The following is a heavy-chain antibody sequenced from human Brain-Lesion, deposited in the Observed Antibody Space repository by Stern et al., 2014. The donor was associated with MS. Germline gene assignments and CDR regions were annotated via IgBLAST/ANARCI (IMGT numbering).Heavy chain of an antibody. V-gene: IGHV1-8*01. D-gene: IGHD2-2*01. J-gene: IGHJ4*02. CDR1: GYTFSSYD. CDR2: MNPYSGNT. Sequence: QLGQSGAEVKKPGASVKVSCKASGYTFSSYDITWVRQASGHGLEWMGWMNPYSGNTGYAQKFKGRVSMTSDPSISTVYMELTSLTSDDTAVYFCARAVRNQLLSEYWGQGTLVTVSS. CDR3: ARAVRNQLLSEY.